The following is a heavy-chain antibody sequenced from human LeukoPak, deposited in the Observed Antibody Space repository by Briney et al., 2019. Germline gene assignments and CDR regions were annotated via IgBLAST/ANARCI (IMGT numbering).Heavy chain of an antibody. CDR2: IFHSGRT. CDR3: ARPQVGATSGFDY. Sequence: SETLSLTCTVSGYSISSGYYWGWIRQSPGKGLEWIGSIFHSGRTYYNPSLKSRVTISVDTSKNQFSLALTSATDTDTAVYYCARPQVGATSGFDYWGQGTLVTISS. CDR1: GYSISSGYY. D-gene: IGHD1-26*01. J-gene: IGHJ4*02. V-gene: IGHV4-38-2*02.